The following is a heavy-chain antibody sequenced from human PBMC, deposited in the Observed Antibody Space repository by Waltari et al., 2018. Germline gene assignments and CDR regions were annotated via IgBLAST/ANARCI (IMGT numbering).Heavy chain of an antibody. Sequence: EVQLVESGGGLVQPGGSLRLSGAASGFTFSSYGMHWVRQAPGKGLVWVSRINSAGSTTTYTDSVKGRFTISRDNAKNTLYLQMNSLRAEDTAVYYCARVAVTTPWYFDLWGRGTLVTVSS. CDR2: INSAGSTT. V-gene: IGHV3-74*01. D-gene: IGHD2-21*02. J-gene: IGHJ2*01. CDR1: GFTFSSYG. CDR3: ARVAVTTPWYFDL.